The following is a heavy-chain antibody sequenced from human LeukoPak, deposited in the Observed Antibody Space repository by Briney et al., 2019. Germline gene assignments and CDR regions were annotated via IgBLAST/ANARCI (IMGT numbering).Heavy chain of an antibody. J-gene: IGHJ6*02. D-gene: IGHD5-18*01. CDR2: IYPGDSGT. CDR1: GSSFTSYW. V-gene: IGHV5-51*01. CDR3: ARHAWGYSYGDEYYYYGMDV. Sequence: PGESLKISCKGSGSSFTSYWIGWVRQMPGKGLEWMGIIYPGDSGTRYSPSFQGQVTISADKSISTAYLQWSSLKASDTAMYYCARHAWGYSYGDEYYYYGMDVWGQGTTVTVSS.